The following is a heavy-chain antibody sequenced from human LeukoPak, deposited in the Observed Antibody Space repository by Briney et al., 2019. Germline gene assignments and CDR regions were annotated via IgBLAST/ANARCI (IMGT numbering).Heavy chain of an antibody. CDR1: GFTFSSYA. D-gene: IGHD6-6*01. Sequence: GGSLRPSCAASGFTFSSYAMHWVRQAPGKGLEWVAVISYDGSNKYYADSVKGRFTISRDNSKNTLYLQMNSLRAEDTAVYYCASRSSQNDYWGQGTTVTVSS. V-gene: IGHV3-30-3*01. J-gene: IGHJ4*03. CDR3: ASRSSQNDY. CDR2: ISYDGSNK.